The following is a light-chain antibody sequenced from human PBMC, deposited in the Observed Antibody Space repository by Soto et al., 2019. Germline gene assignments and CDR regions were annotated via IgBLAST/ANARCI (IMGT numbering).Light chain of an antibody. CDR3: CSYAGSSTLV. Sequence: QSALTQPASVSRSPGQSITISCTGTSSDVGSYNLVSWYQQHTGKAPKLMIYDDTKRPSGVSNRFSGSKSGNTASLTISGLQAEDEADYYCCSYAGSSTLVVGGGTKLTVL. CDR2: DDT. CDR1: SSDVGSYNL. V-gene: IGLV2-23*01. J-gene: IGLJ2*01.